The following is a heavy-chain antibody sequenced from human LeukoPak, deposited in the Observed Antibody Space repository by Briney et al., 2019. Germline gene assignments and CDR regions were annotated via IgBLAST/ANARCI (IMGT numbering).Heavy chain of an antibody. CDR3: TRSNY. CDR1: GFTFSGSP. J-gene: IGHJ4*02. V-gene: IGHV3-73*01. Sequence: QSGGSLRLSCAASGFTFSGSPILWVRQASGKGLEWVGRIRSKADNYATAYAASVQGRCTISRDDSKSTAYLQLNSLKTEDTAVYYCTRSNYWGQGALVTVSS. CDR2: IRSKADNYAT.